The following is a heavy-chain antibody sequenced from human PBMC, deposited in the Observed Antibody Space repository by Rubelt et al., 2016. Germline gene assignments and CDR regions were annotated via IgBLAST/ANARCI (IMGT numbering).Heavy chain of an antibody. CDR1: GGSIRSSSLF. J-gene: IGHJ4*02. D-gene: IGHD6-13*01. CDR2: LSYTGST. CDR3: ARDSGYSSSSTLDY. Sequence: QLPLQESGPGLVKPSETLSLTCSVSGGSIRSSSLFWAWIRQPPGKGLEWIGSLSYTGSTSYNPSPKSRVTISLHTSNRQFSLNLTSVTAADTAVYYCARDSGYSSSSTLDYWGQGTLVTVSS. V-gene: IGHV4-39*07.